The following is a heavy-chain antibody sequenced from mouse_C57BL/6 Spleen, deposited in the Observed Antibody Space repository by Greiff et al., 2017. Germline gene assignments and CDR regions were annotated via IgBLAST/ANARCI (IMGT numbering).Heavy chain of an antibody. D-gene: IGHD1-1*01. CDR3: ARGVTTVVAKDYAMDY. J-gene: IGHJ4*01. CDR2: INPGSGGT. Sequence: QVQLQQSGAELVRPGTSVKVSCKASGYAFTNYLIEWVKQRPGQGLEWIGVINPGSGGTNYNEKFKGKATLTADKSSSTAYMQLSSLTSEDSAVYFCARGVTTVVAKDYAMDYWGQGTSVTVSS. CDR1: GYAFTNYL. V-gene: IGHV1-54*01.